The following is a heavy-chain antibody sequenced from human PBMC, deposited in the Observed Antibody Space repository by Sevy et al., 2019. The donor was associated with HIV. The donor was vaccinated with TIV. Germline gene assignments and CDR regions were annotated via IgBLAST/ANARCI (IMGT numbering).Heavy chain of an antibody. CDR3: AVSIAAAGDSYYYYYMDV. CDR2: IIPIFGTA. CDR1: GGTFSSYA. Sequence: ASVKVSCKASGGTFSSYAISWVRQAPGQGLEWMGGIIPIFGTANYAQMFQGRVTITADKSTSTAYMELSSLRSEDTAVYYCAVSIAAAGDSYYYYYMDVWGKGTTVTVSS. D-gene: IGHD6-13*01. V-gene: IGHV1-69*06. J-gene: IGHJ6*03.